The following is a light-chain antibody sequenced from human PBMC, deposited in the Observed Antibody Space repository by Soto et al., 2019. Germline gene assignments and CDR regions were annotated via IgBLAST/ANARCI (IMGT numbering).Light chain of an antibody. V-gene: IGKV3-20*01. Sequence: IVLTQSPGTLSLYPGERATLSCRASQIVSSSYLAWYQQKPGQAPRLLIYGASSRATGIPDRFSGSGSGTDFTLTISRLEPEDFAVYYCQQYGSSWTFGQGTKVDI. CDR3: QQYGSSWT. J-gene: IGKJ1*01. CDR1: QIVSSSY. CDR2: GAS.